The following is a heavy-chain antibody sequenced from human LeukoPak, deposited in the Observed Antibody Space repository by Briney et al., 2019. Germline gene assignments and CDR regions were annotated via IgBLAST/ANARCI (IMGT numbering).Heavy chain of an antibody. CDR3: ARQEGRWLQFHWYFDL. Sequence: PSETLSLTCTVSGGSISSSGSYWGWIRQPPERGLEWIVTIYYSGSTYYNPSLKSRVTISVDTSKNQFSLNLSSVTAADTAVYYCARQEGRWLQFHWYFDLWGRGTLVTVSS. D-gene: IGHD5-24*01. CDR1: GGSISSSGSY. V-gene: IGHV4-39*01. CDR2: IYYSGST. J-gene: IGHJ2*01.